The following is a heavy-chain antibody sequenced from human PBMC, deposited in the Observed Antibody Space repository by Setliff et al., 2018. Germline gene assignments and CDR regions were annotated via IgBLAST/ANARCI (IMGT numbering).Heavy chain of an antibody. D-gene: IGHD3-3*01. J-gene: IGHJ3*02. V-gene: IGHV3-7*01. CDR1: GFTFSNAW. Sequence: GGSLRLSCAASGFTFSNAWMSWVRQAPGKGLEWVANIKQDGSEKYYVDSVKGRFTISRDNAKNSLYLQMNSLRAEDTAVYYCARDYTYYDFWSGPSSDAFDIWGQGTMVTVSS. CDR3: ARDYTYYDFWSGPSSDAFDI. CDR2: IKQDGSEK.